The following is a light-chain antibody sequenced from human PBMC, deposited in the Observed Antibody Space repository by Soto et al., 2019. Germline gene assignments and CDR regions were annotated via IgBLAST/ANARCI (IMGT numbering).Light chain of an antibody. J-gene: IGKJ1*01. CDR1: QSVGGD. CDR3: QQYNNWPQT. Sequence: ERVMTQSPATLSVSPGERATLSCRASQSVGGDLAWYQQKPGQAPRLLIYGASSRAPGIPDRFSGSGSGTEFTLTISSLQSEDSAVYYCQQYNNWPQTFGQGTKVDIK. V-gene: IGKV3-15*01. CDR2: GAS.